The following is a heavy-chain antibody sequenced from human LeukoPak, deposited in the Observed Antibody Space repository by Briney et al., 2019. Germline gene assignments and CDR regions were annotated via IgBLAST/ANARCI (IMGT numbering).Heavy chain of an antibody. D-gene: IGHD4-17*01. CDR1: GYTFTSYY. Sequence: ASVKVSCKASGYTFTSYYMHWVRQAPGQGLEWMGIINPSGGSTSYAQKFQGRVTMTRDMSTSTVYMELSSLGSEDTAVYYCARGYGSRYYFDYWGQGTLVTVSS. J-gene: IGHJ4*02. V-gene: IGHV1-46*01. CDR2: INPSGGST. CDR3: ARGYGSRYYFDY.